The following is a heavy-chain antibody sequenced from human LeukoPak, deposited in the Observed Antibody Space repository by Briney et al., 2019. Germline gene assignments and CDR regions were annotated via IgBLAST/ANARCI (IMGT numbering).Heavy chain of an antibody. V-gene: IGHV3-30-3*01. CDR2: ISYDGSNK. D-gene: IGHD6-19*01. J-gene: IGHJ4*02. CDR3: ASGYSSGWYYFDY. Sequence: GRSLRLSCAASGFTFSSYAMHWVRQAPGKGLEWVAVISYDGSNKYYADSVKGRFTISRDNSKNTLYLQMNSLRAEDTAVYYCASGYSSGWYYFDYWGQGTLVTVSS. CDR1: GFTFSSYA.